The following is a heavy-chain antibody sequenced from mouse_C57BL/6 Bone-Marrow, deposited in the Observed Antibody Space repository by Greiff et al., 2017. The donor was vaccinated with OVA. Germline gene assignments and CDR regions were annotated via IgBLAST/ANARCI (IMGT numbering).Heavy chain of an antibody. CDR3: ASIYYGNYVSYYYAMDY. V-gene: IGHV2-5*01. CDR2: IWRGGST. CDR1: GFSLTSYG. J-gene: IGHJ4*01. D-gene: IGHD2-1*01. Sequence: QVQLQQSGPGLVQPSQSLSITCTVSGFSLTSYGVHWVRQSPGKGLEWLGVIWRGGSTDYNAAFMSRLSITKDNSKSQVFFKMNSLQADDTAIYYCASIYYGNYVSYYYAMDYWGQGTSVTVSS.